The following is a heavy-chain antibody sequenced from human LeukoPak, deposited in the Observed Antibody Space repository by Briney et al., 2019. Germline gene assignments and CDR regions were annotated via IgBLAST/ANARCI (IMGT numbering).Heavy chain of an antibody. CDR3: ARHYYYDTTGFITSP. J-gene: IGHJ5*02. CDR1: GFTFSDFY. Sequence: KSGGSLRLSCAASGFTFSDFYMSWIRQAPGKGLEWVSYISRSGGAIDYADSVKGRFTISRDNARNSLFLQMSSLRAEDTAVYYCARHYYYDTTGFITSPWGQGTLVTVSS. D-gene: IGHD3-22*01. CDR2: ISRSGGAI. V-gene: IGHV3-11*04.